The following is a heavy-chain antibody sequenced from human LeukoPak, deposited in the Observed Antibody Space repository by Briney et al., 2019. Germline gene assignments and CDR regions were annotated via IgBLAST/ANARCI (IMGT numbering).Heavy chain of an antibody. D-gene: IGHD4-17*01. J-gene: IGHJ4*02. V-gene: IGHV3-23*01. Sequence: GGSLRLSCAASGFTFSSYAMYWVRQAPGKGLEWVSVVRGSGGTTYYADSVKGRFTISRDNSKNTLYLQMNSLRAEDTAVYYCAKDGTTTVTPPSLYYFDYWGQGTLVTVSS. CDR2: VRGSGGTT. CDR3: AKDGTTTVTPPSLYYFDY. CDR1: GFTFSSYA.